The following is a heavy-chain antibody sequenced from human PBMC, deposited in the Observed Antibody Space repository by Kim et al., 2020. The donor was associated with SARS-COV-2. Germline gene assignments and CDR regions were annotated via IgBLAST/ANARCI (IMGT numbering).Heavy chain of an antibody. J-gene: IGHJ5*02. Sequence: STSEAQKFQGRVTMTRDTSTSTVYMELSSLRSEDTAVYYCARGPSGWFDPWGQGTLVTVSS. V-gene: IGHV1-46*01. D-gene: IGHD3-10*01. CDR2: ST. CDR3: ARGPSGWFDP.